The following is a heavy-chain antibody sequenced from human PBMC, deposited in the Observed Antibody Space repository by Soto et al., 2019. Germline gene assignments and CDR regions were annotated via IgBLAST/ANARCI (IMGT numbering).Heavy chain of an antibody. J-gene: IGHJ4*02. V-gene: IGHV5-51*01. CDR1: GYTFTSYW. D-gene: IGHD4-17*01. Sequence: PGESLKISCRGSGYTFTSYWIAWVRQMPGKGLEWMGIIYPSDSDTRYSPSFQGQVTISADKSINTAYLQWSSLKASDTAMFYCARLYGGQLDNWGQGTLVTVSS. CDR3: ARLYGGQLDN. CDR2: IYPSDSDT.